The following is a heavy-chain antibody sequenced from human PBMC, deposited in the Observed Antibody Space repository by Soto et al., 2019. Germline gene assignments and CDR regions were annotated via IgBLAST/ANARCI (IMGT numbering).Heavy chain of an antibody. J-gene: IGHJ4*02. D-gene: IGHD1-7*01. CDR1: GGSFSGYY. CDR3: ARGRYRTTWGDY. Sequence: SETLSLTCAVYGGSFSGYYWSWIRQPPGKGLEWIGEINHSGSTNYNPSLKSRVTISVDTSKNQFSLKLSSVTAADTAVYYRARGRYRTTWGDYWGQGTLVTVSS. CDR2: INHSGST. V-gene: IGHV4-34*01.